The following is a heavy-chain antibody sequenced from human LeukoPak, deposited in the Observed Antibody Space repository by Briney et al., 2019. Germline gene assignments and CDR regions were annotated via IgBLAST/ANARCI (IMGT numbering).Heavy chain of an antibody. J-gene: IGHJ4*02. CDR1: GFTFRSYG. CDR2: IGHDGDNK. V-gene: IGHV3-30*18. D-gene: IGHD3-22*01. Sequence: GGSLRLSCAASGFTFRSYGMHWVRQAPGKGLEWVAVIGHDGDNKYYADSVRGRFTISRDNSKSTLFLQMNSLRAEDTAVYYCAKVHYYESSGYLEYWGQGTLVTVSS. CDR3: AKVHYYESSGYLEY.